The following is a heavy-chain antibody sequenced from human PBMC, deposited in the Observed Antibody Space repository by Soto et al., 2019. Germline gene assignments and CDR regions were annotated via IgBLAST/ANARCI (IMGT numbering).Heavy chain of an antibody. D-gene: IGHD6-13*01. V-gene: IGHV3-23*01. Sequence: PGGSLRLSCAASGFTFSSYAMSWVRQAPGKGLEWVSAISGSGGSTYYADSVKGRFTISRDNSKNTLYLQMDSLRAEDTAVYYCAKENGYSSSWFEFDYWGQGTLVTVSS. CDR3: AKENGYSSSWFEFDY. CDR2: ISGSGGST. CDR1: GFTFSSYA. J-gene: IGHJ4*02.